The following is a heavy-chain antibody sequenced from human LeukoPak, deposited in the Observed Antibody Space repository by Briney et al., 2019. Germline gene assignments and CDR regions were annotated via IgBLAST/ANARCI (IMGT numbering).Heavy chain of an antibody. Sequence: GASVKVSCKASGYTFTSYDINWVRQATGQGLEWMGWMNPNSGNTGYAQKFQGRVTMTRNTSISTAYMELSSLRSEDTAVYYCAFGELRHNWFDPWGQGTLVTVSS. J-gene: IGHJ5*02. V-gene: IGHV1-8*01. CDR3: AFGELRHNWFDP. CDR1: GYTFTSYD. CDR2: MNPNSGNT. D-gene: IGHD3-10*01.